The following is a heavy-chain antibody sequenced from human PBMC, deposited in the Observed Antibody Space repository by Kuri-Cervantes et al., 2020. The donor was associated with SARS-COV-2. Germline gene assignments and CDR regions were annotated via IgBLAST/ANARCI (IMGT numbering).Heavy chain of an antibody. CDR3: AKDQGDSYGISYFDF. D-gene: IGHD5-18*01. CDR2: ISYDGSNK. V-gene: IGHV3-30*18. J-gene: IGHJ4*02. Sequence: GGSLRLSCAASRFTVSSNYMSWVRQAPGKGLEWVAVISYDGSNKYYADSVKGRFTISRDNSKNTLYLQMNSLRAEDTAVYYCAKDQGDSYGISYFDFWGQGTLVTVSS. CDR1: RFTVSSNY.